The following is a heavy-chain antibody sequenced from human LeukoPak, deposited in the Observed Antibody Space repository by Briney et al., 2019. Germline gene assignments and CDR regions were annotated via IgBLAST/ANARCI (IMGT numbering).Heavy chain of an antibody. V-gene: IGHV4-59*11. D-gene: IGHD2-15*01. CDR1: GGSISSHY. CDR2: TYYSGST. Sequence: PSETLSLTCTVSGGSISSHYWSWIRQPPGKGLEWIGYTYYSGSTNYNPSLKSRVTISVDTSKNQFSLKLSSVTAADTAVYYCAREGPTYSAFDYWGQGTLVTVSS. J-gene: IGHJ4*02. CDR3: AREGPTYSAFDY.